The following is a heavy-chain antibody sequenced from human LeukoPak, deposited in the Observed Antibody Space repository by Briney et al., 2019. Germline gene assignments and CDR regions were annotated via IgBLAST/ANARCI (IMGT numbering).Heavy chain of an antibody. CDR1: GFAFSTYW. D-gene: IGHD3-16*01. CDR2: INQDGSGT. V-gene: IGHV3-7*01. J-gene: IGHJ4*02. CDR3: AKGDPVSGVY. Sequence: GGSLRLSCAASGFAFSTYWMTWVRQAPGKGLEWVVNINQDGSGTYYVDSVTGRFTISRDNAKSSLYLQVNSLRAEDSAVYYCAKGDPVSGVYWGRGTLVTVSS.